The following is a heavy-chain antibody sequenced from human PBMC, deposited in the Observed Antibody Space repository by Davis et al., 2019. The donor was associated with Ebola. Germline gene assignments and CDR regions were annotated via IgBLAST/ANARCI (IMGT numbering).Heavy chain of an antibody. CDR1: GGSFSGY. CDR3: ARIVMTTVTEFDY. CDR2: IHHNGGT. Sequence: SETLSLTCSVSGGSFSGYWGWIRQPPGKGLEFIGEIHHNGGTIYDPSLKSRVTISVDTSKNQFSLKLSSVTAADTAVYYCARIVMTTVTEFDYWGQGTLVTVSS. J-gene: IGHJ4*02. D-gene: IGHD4-17*01. V-gene: IGHV4-34*01.